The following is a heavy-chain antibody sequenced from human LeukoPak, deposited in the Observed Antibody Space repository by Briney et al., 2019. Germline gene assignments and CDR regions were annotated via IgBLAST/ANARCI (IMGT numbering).Heavy chain of an antibody. CDR2: ICRSSSYI. Sequence: RGSLRLSCAASGVTFSSYSMRCVCQAPGGGLGCVSSICRSSSYIYYADSVKGRFTISRENAKNSLYLQMNSLRAEDTTVYYCASSASLYSSSWDNWFDPWGQGTLVTVSS. J-gene: IGHJ5*02. CDR3: ASSASLYSSSWDNWFDP. D-gene: IGHD6-13*01. CDR1: GVTFSSYS. V-gene: IGHV3-21*01.